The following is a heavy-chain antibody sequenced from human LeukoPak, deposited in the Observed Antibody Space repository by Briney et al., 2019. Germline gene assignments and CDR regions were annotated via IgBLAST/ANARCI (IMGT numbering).Heavy chain of an antibody. V-gene: IGHV1-2*02. CDR2: INPNSGGT. Sequence: ASVKVACKASGYTFTSCDFNWVRQAPGQGLEWMGWINPNSGGTNYAQKFQGRFTMTRDTSISTAYMELSRLRSDDTAVYYCAREVGYNYGYWGQGTLVTVSS. J-gene: IGHJ4*02. D-gene: IGHD5-24*01. CDR1: GYTFTSCD. CDR3: AREVGYNYGY.